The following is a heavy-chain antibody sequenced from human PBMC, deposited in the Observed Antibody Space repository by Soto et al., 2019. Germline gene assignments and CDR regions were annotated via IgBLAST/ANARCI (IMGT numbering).Heavy chain of an antibody. D-gene: IGHD3-3*01. CDR3: AKDRAYYDFWSGYFID. V-gene: IGHV3-30*18. Sequence: QVQLVESGGGVVQPGRSLRLSCAASGFTFSSYGMHWVRQAPGKGLEWVGVISYDGSNKYYADSVKGRFTISRDNSKNTLYLQMNSLRAEDTAVYYCAKDRAYYDFWSGYFIDWGQGTLVTVSS. CDR1: GFTFSSYG. J-gene: IGHJ4*02. CDR2: ISYDGSNK.